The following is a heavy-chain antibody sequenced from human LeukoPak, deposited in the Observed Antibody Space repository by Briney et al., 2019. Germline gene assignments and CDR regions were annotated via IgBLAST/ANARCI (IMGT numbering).Heavy chain of an antibody. CDR1: GFTFSSYA. Sequence: GGSLRLSCAASGFTFSSYAMSWVRQAPGKGLEWVSAISGSGGSTYYADSVKGRFTIPRDNSKNTLYLQMNSLRAEDTAVYYCAKARGWLRINWFDPWGQGTLVTVSS. J-gene: IGHJ5*02. D-gene: IGHD5-12*01. CDR2: ISGSGGST. CDR3: AKARGWLRINWFDP. V-gene: IGHV3-23*01.